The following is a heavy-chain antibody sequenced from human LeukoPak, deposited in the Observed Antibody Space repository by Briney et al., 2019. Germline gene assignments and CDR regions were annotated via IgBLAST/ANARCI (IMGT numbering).Heavy chain of an antibody. CDR3: AKDPGYCSGGSRQGNWFDP. V-gene: IGHV3-9*01. Sequence: GGSLRLSCAASGFTFDDYAMHWVRQAPGKGLEWVSGMSWNSGSIGYADSVKGRFTISRDNAKNSLYLQMNSLRAEDTALYYCAKDPGYCSGGSRQGNWFDPWGQGTLVTVSS. CDR2: MSWNSGSI. CDR1: GFTFDDYA. J-gene: IGHJ5*02. D-gene: IGHD2-15*01.